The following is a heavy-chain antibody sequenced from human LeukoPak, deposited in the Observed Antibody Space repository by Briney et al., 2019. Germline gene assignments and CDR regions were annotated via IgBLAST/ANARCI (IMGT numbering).Heavy chain of an antibody. J-gene: IGHJ4*02. CDR1: RFTFSSYA. Sequence: GGSLRLSCAASRFTFSSYAMSWVRQAPGKGLEWVSVISGSGARTYYADSVKGRFTVFRDNFKNTLYLQMNSLRAEDTAVYCCAKTDRSDYSYYFDYWGQGTLVTVSS. V-gene: IGHV3-23*01. D-gene: IGHD3-22*01. CDR3: AKTDRSDYSYYFDY. CDR2: ISGSGART.